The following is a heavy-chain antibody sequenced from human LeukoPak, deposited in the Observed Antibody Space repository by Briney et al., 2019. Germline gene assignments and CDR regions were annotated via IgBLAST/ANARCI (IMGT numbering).Heavy chain of an antibody. J-gene: IGHJ4*02. D-gene: IGHD6-19*01. V-gene: IGHV3-23*01. CDR2: ISGSGDST. CDR1: GFTFGDYA. CDR3: ARRSGVAVAGAFDY. Sequence: GGSLRLSCTASGFTFGDYAMSWVRQAPGKGLEWVSGISGSGDSTYYADSVKGRFTISRDNSKNTLYLQMNSLRAEDTAVYFCARRSGVAVAGAFDYWGQGTLVTVSS.